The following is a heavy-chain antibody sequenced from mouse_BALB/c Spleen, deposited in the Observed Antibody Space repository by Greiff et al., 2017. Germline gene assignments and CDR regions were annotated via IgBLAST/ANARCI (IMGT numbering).Heavy chain of an antibody. D-gene: IGHD2-1*01. CDR2: IYPGNVNT. CDR3: ARRGNYDSYAMDY. V-gene: IGHV1S56*01. CDR1: GYTFTSYY. Sequence: QVQLQQSGPELVKPGASVRISCKASGYTFTSYYIPWVKQRPGQGLEWIGWIYPGNVNTKYNEKFKGKATLTADKSSSTAYMQLSSLTSEDSAVYFCARRGNYDSYAMDYWGQGTSVTVSS. J-gene: IGHJ4*01.